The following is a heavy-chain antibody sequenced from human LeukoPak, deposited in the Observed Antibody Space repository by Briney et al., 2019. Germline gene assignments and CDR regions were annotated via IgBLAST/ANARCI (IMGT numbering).Heavy chain of an antibody. J-gene: IGHJ4*02. V-gene: IGHV4-38-2*02. Sequence: PSETLSLTCTVSGYSISSGYYWGWIRQPPGKGLEWIGSIYYSGSTYYNPSLKSRVTISVDTSKNQFSLKLSSVTAADTAVYYCARVVSTGAWTAMAHTLYYFDYWGQGTLVTVSS. CDR2: IYYSGST. CDR1: GYSISSGYY. CDR3: ARVVSTGAWTAMAHTLYYFDY. D-gene: IGHD5-18*01.